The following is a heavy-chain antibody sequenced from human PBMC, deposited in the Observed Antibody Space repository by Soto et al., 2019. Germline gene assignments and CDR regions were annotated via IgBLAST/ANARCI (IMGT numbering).Heavy chain of an antibody. D-gene: IGHD5-12*01. CDR2: INLNSGDT. V-gene: IGHV1-2*02. J-gene: IGHJ5*02. CDR1: GDTFTDSS. Sequence: ASVKVSCKTSGDTFTDSSIHWVRQAPGQGLEWMGWINLNSGDTNYAEKFRGRVTMTRDTSIITAYMELTRLKSDDTAVYYCARDLGGYDLYGPDTWGQGTLVTVSS. CDR3: ARDLGGYDLYGPDT.